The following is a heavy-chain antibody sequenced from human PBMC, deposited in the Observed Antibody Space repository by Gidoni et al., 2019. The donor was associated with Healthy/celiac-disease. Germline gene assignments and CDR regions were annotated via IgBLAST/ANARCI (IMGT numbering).Heavy chain of an antibody. Sequence: QVQLVESGGGVVPPGRSLRLSCAACGFTFSSYGMHWVRQATGKGLEWVAVIWYDGSNKYYADSVKGRFTSSRDNSKNTLYLQMNSLRAEDTAVYYCARELGGMDVWGQGTTVTVSS. D-gene: IGHD6-13*01. CDR3: ARELGGMDV. V-gene: IGHV3-33*01. CDR2: IWYDGSNK. J-gene: IGHJ6*02. CDR1: GFTFSSYG.